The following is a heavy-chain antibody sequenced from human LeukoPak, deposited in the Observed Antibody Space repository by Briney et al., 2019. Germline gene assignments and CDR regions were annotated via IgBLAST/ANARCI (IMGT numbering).Heavy chain of an antibody. Sequence: PGESLKISCKASGYIFANYWIGWVRQMPGKGLEWMGVIYPGDSDTRYSPSFQGQVTISADKSISTAYLQWSSLKASDTAMYYCARGRDGYMVLFDYWGQGTLVTVSS. D-gene: IGHD5-24*01. J-gene: IGHJ4*02. CDR3: ARGRDGYMVLFDY. V-gene: IGHV5-51*01. CDR2: IYPGDSDT. CDR1: GYIFANYW.